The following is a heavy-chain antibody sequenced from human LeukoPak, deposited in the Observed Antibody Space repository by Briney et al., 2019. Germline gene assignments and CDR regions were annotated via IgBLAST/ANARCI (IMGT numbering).Heavy chain of an antibody. Sequence: PSETLSLTCTVSGGSISSYYWSWIRQPPGKGLEWIGYIYYSGSTNYNPSLKSRVTISVDTSKNQFSLKLSSVTAADTAVYYCASDSYYDFWSGYYTLGAFDIWGQGTMVTVSS. D-gene: IGHD3-3*01. CDR3: ASDSYYDFWSGYYTLGAFDI. J-gene: IGHJ3*02. V-gene: IGHV4-59*01. CDR1: GGSISSYY. CDR2: IYYSGST.